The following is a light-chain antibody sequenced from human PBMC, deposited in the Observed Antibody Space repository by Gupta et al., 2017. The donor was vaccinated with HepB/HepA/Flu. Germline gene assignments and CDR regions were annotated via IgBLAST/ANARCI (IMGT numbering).Light chain of an antibody. CDR2: CAS. V-gene: IGKV3-11*01. CDR1: QSVSRY. Sequence: DIVSTQSPVTLSLSPGERATLPCRAGQSVSRYLAWYQQSPGEPPSLLVFCASDSATGAPARFSGSGSGTDFTLTISSLEPEDFAVYYCQQRINWPLTFGGGTRVEIK. J-gene: IGKJ4*01. CDR3: QQRINWPLT.